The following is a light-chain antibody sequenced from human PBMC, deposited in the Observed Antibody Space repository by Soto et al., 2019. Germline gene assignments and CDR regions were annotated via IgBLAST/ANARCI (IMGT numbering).Light chain of an antibody. CDR3: SSYTVSRSYV. J-gene: IGLJ1*01. CDR1: SSDVGGYNY. CDR2: EVS. V-gene: IGLV2-14*01. Sequence: QSVLTQPASVSGSPGQSITISCTGTSSDVGGYNYVSWYQQHPGKAPKLMIYEVSNRPSGVSNRFSGSKSGNTASLTISGLQAEDEADYYCSSYTVSRSYVFGPGTKVTVL.